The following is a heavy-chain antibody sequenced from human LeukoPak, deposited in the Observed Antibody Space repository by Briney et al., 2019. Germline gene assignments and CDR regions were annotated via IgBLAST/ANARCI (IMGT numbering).Heavy chain of an antibody. CDR3: ARGYSYAPPGYFDY. V-gene: IGHV4-4*02. D-gene: IGHD5-18*01. CDR2: IHHSGST. Sequence: PSGTLSLTCAVSGGSISSSNWWSWVRQPPGKGLEWIGEIHHSGSTNYNPSLKSRVTISVDKSKNQFSLKLSSVTAADTAVYYCARGYSYAPPGYFDYWGPGTLVTVSS. CDR1: GGSISSSNW. J-gene: IGHJ4*02.